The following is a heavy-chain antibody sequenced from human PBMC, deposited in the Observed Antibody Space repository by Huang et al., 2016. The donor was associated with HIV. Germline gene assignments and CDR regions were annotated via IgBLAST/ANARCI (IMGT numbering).Heavy chain of an antibody. CDR1: GYSFTSHG. D-gene: IGHD3-22*01. CDR2: INAGNGNA. CDR3: ARVGYYYDSSGYPHPDYFDY. Sequence: QVQLVQSGAEVKTPGASVKVSCKASGYSFTSHGMHWVRQAPGQRLDWMGWINAGNGNAEYSRKFQGRLTITRDTSASIAFMELSSLISEDTAVYYCARVGYYYDSSGYPHPDYFDYWGQGTLVTVSS. V-gene: IGHV1-3*01. J-gene: IGHJ4*02.